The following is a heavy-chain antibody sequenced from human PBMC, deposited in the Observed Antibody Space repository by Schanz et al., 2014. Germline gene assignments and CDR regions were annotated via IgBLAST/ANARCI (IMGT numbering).Heavy chain of an antibody. CDR2: IKKDGSEK. V-gene: IGHV3-7*03. D-gene: IGHD6-25*01. CDR3: ARIAGSVFDY. CDR1: GFTFSGFW. Sequence: EVQLAESGGGLVQPGGSLRLSCAASGFTFSGFWMTWVRQAPGKGLEWVANIKKDGSEKYYVDSVKGRFTISRDNSKNSLYLQKNSLRAEDTAVYYCARIAGSVFDYWAQGTLVTVSS. J-gene: IGHJ4*02.